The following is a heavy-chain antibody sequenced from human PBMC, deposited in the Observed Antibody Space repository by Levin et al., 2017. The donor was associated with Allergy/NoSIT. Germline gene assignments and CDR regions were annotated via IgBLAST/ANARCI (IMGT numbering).Heavy chain of an antibody. V-gene: IGHV4-34*01. Sequence: PSETLSLTCAVYGGSFSGYYWSWIRQPPGKGLEWIGEINHSGSTNYNPSLKSRVTISVDTSKNQFSLKLSSVTAADTAVYYCASSRTGIAARVGYYYYMDVWGKGTTVTVSS. CDR2: INHSGST. D-gene: IGHD6-6*01. J-gene: IGHJ6*03. CDR1: GGSFSGYY. CDR3: ASSRTGIAARVGYYYYMDV.